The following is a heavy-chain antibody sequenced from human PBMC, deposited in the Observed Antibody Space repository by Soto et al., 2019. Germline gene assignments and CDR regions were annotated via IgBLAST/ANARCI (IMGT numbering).Heavy chain of an antibody. CDR2: IYYSGTT. CDR3: ARRPRYGDYGIDY. CDR1: GGSMIAYY. J-gene: IGHJ4*01. D-gene: IGHD4-17*01. V-gene: IGHV4-59*01. Sequence: SETLSLTCTVSGGSMIAYYWIWIRQPPGTGLEWIGYIYYSGTTNYNPSLKSRVTMSLDTSTSQFSLKLSSVTAADTAVYYCARRPRYGDYGIDYWGQGTLVTVSS.